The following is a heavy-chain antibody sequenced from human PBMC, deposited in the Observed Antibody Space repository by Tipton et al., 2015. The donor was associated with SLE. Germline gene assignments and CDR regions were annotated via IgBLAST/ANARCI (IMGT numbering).Heavy chain of an antibody. CDR1: GGSISSSSYY. D-gene: IGHD6-13*01. V-gene: IGHV4-39*07. CDR2: IYYSGST. J-gene: IGHJ6*02. CDR3: ARRQKYSSSWYGYYYGMDV. Sequence: TLSLTCTVSGGSISSSSYYWGWIRQPPGKGLEWIGSIYYSGSTYYNPSLKSRFTISLDTSKNQFSLKLSSVTAADTAVYYCARRQKYSSSWYGYYYGMDVWGQGTKVTVSS.